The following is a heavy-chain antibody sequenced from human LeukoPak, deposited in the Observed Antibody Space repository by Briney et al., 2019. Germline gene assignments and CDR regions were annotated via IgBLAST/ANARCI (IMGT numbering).Heavy chain of an antibody. CDR3: AKDLIPYYYDSSGLPPVDY. CDR1: GFTFSSYA. D-gene: IGHD3-22*01. V-gene: IGHV3-23*01. CDR2: ISGSGGST. Sequence: GGSLRLSCAASGFTFSSYAMSWVRQAPGKGLEWVSAISGSGGSTYYADSVKGRFTISRDNSKNTLYLQMNSLRAEDTAVYYCAKDLIPYYYDSSGLPPVDYWGQGTLVTVSS. J-gene: IGHJ4*02.